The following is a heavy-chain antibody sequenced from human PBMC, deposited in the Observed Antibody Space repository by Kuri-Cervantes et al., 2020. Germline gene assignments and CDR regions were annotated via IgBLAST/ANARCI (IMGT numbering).Heavy chain of an antibody. V-gene: IGHV4-34*01. CDR2: INHSGST. D-gene: IGHD3/OR15-3a*01. CDR1: GGSFSGYY. Sequence: GSLRLSCAVYGGSFSGYYWSWIRQPPGKGLEWIGEINHSGSTNYNPSLKSRVTISVDTSKNQFSLKLSSVTAADTAVYYCVLDPERDGLNFDYWGQGILVTVSS. CDR3: VLDPERDGLNFDY. J-gene: IGHJ4*02.